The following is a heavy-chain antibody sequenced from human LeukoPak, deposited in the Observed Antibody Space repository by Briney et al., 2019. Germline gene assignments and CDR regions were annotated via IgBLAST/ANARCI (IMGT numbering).Heavy chain of an antibody. Sequence: PGGSLRLSCSASGFIISNYAMHWVRQAPGKGLEYLSAISANGGSTYYADSVKGRFTISRDNSRNTLYLQMSSLRAEDTAIYHCLKDLYKGDSSSWYYFHYWGRGTLVTVSS. V-gene: IGHV3-64D*06. CDR3: LKDLYKGDSSSWYYFHY. CDR2: ISANGGST. D-gene: IGHD6-13*01. J-gene: IGHJ4*02. CDR1: GFIISNYA.